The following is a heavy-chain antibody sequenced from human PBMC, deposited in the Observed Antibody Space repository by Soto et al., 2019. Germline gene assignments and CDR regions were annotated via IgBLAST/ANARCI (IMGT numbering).Heavy chain of an antibody. D-gene: IGHD2-21*02. V-gene: IGHV4-59*01. CDR3: ARGPVVTARYWYFDL. CDR2: IYYSGST. CDR1: GGSISSYY. Sequence: PSETLSLTCTVSGGSISSYYWSWIRQPPGKGLEWIGYIYYSGSTNYNPSLKSRVTISVDTSKNQFSLKLSSVTAADTAVYYCARGPVVTARYWYFDLWGRGTLVTVSS. J-gene: IGHJ2*01.